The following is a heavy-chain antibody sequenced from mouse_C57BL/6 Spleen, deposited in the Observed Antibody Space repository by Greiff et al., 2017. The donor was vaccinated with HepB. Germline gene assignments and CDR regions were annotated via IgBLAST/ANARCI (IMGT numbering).Heavy chain of an antibody. CDR1: GFTFSSYG. CDR2: ISSGGSYT. Sequence: DVKLVESGGDLVKPGGSLKLSCAASGFTFSSYGMSWVRQTPDKRLEWVATISSGGSYTYYPDSVKGRFTISRDNAKNTLYLQMSSLKSEDTAMYYCARQEELLRFFDYWGQGTTLTVSS. D-gene: IGHD1-1*01. CDR3: ARQEELLRFFDY. J-gene: IGHJ2*01. V-gene: IGHV5-6*02.